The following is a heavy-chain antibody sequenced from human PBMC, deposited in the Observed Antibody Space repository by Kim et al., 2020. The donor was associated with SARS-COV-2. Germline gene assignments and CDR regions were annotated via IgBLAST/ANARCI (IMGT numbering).Heavy chain of an antibody. D-gene: IGHD6-13*01. Sequence: VESLKISCKGSGYSFTSYWISWVRQMPGKGLEWMGRIDPSDSYTKYSPSFQGHVTMSADKSTSTAYLQWSSLQASDTAMYYCARLSIAAAGGDRWGQGTLVTVSS. J-gene: IGHJ5*02. CDR3: ARLSIAAAGGDR. CDR1: GYSFTSYW. V-gene: IGHV5-10-1*01. CDR2: IDPSDSYT.